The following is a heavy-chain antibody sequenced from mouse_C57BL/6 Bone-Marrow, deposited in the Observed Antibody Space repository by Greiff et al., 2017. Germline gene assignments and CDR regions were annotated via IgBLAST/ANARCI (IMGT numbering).Heavy chain of an antibody. CDR2: INPSSGYT. V-gene: IGHV1-7*01. Sequence: VQRVESGAELAKPGASVKLSCKASGYTFTSYWMHWVKQRPGQGLAWIGYINPSSGYTKYNQKFKDKAPLTADKSSSTAYMQLSSLKYEDSAVYYCASEPLWYFDVWGTGTTVTVSS. CDR3: ASEPLWYFDV. J-gene: IGHJ1*03. CDR1: GYTFTSYW.